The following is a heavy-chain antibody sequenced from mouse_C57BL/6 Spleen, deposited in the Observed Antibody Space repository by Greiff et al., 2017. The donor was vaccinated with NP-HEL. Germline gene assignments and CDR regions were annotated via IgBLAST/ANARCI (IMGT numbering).Heavy chain of an antibody. D-gene: IGHD1-1*01. CDR2: IYPSDSET. V-gene: IGHV1-61*01. CDR1: GYTFTSYW. CDR3: ATYYYGSSYYFDY. J-gene: IGHJ2*01. Sequence: QVQLQQPGAELVRPGSSVKLSCKASGYTFTSYWMDWVKQRPGQGLAWIGNIYPSDSETHYNQKFKDKATLTVDKSSSTAYMQLSSLTSEDSAVYYCATYYYGSSYYFDYWGQGTTLTVSS.